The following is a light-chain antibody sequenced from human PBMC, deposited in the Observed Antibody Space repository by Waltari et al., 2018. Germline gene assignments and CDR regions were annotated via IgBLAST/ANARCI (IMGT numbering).Light chain of an antibody. Sequence: EIVLTQSPDTLSLSPGEGYTLSCRASQSVVGGYVAWYQQKPGQAPRLLIYDASSRATGIPDRFTGSGSGADFTLSISRLEPEDSGIYYCQQYATSPQTFGQGTKVEIK. CDR2: DAS. V-gene: IGKV3-20*01. J-gene: IGKJ1*01. CDR1: QSVVGGY. CDR3: QQYATSPQT.